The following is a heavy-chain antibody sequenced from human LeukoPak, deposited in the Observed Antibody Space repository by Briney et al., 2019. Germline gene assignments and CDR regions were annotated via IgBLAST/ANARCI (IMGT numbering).Heavy chain of an antibody. J-gene: IGHJ4*02. CDR1: GFTFRSYA. V-gene: IGHV3-23*01. Sequence: PGGSLRPSGAASGFTFRSYAIYWGPRAPGKGLEWVSGISGSGGDTYSADPVKGRFTISRDNSKNTVFLQMDSLRAEDTAVYYCARTTAVYSGGRYPGWPIDYWGQGTLVTVSS. D-gene: IGHD6-19*01. CDR2: ISGSGGDT. CDR3: ARTTAVYSGGRYPGWPIDY.